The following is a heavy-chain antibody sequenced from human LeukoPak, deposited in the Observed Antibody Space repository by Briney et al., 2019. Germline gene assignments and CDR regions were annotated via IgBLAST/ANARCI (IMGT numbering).Heavy chain of an antibody. CDR2: IYYSGST. J-gene: IGHJ4*02. CDR1: GGSISSYY. CDR3: ARIGGSYRFDY. Sequence: PSETLSLTCTVSGGSISSYYWSWIRQPPGKELEWIGYIYYSGSTNYNPSLKSRVTISVDTSKNQFSLKLSSVTAADTAVYYCARIGGSYRFDYWCQGTLVTVSS. D-gene: IGHD1-26*01. V-gene: IGHV4-59*01.